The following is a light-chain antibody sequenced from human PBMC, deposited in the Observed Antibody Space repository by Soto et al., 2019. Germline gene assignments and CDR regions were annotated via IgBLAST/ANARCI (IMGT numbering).Light chain of an antibody. J-gene: IGKJ1*01. CDR3: QHYNDWRWT. V-gene: IGKV3-15*01. Sequence: EIVMTQSPATLSVSPGEGATLSCRASQSISSKLAWYQQKPGQAPRLLIYGASTRATGVPARFFGSGSGTEFTLTISSLQSEELAVYYCQHYNDWRWTFGQGTKVEIK. CDR1: QSISSK. CDR2: GAS.